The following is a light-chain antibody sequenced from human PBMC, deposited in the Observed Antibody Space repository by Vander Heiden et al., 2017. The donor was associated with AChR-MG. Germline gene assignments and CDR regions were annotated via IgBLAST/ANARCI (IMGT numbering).Light chain of an antibody. Sequence: QSALTQPRPVPGSPRQLVTISCTGTGRDVGGDNYVTWYQQHPVKAPTLVIYDVNKRPSGVPDRFAVSKAGNTASLTISERLAEDEAEFYGCAYACMYTWVFGGGTKVTVL. V-gene: IGLV2-11*01. CDR1: GRDVGGDNY. CDR2: DVN. J-gene: IGLJ3*02. CDR3: CAYACMYTWV.